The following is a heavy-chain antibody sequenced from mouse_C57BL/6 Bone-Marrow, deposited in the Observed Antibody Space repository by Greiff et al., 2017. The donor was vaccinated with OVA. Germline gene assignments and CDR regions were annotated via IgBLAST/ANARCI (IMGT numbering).Heavy chain of an antibody. CDR1: GFNIKDDY. Sequence: EVQLQQSGAELVRPGASVTLSCTASGFNIKDDYMHWVKQRPEQGLEWIGWIDPENGATDYASKFQGKATLTADTSTNTAYLQLSSLTSEDTAFYYCTTWDSYAMDYWGQGTSVTVSS. CDR2: IDPENGAT. D-gene: IGHD4-1*01. CDR3: TTWDSYAMDY. V-gene: IGHV14-4*01. J-gene: IGHJ4*01.